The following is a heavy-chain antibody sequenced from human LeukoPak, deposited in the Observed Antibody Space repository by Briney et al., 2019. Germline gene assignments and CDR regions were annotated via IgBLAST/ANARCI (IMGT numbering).Heavy chain of an antibody. V-gene: IGHV1-18*01. D-gene: IGHD4-17*01. CDR2: ISAYNGNT. CDR1: GYTFTNYA. J-gene: IGHJ6*03. Sequence: GASVKVSCKASGYTFTNYAVNWVRQAPGQGLEWMGWISAYNGNTDYPQNLQGRVTLTTDTSTSTAYMELRSLRSDDTAVYYCARDTYTTVTAMDVWGKGTTVTVSS. CDR3: ARDTYTTVTAMDV.